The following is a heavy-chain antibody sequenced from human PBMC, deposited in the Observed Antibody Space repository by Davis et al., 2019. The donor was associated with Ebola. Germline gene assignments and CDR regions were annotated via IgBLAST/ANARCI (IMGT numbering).Heavy chain of an antibody. CDR1: GFPFSAYG. CDR2: IWNDGNTK. D-gene: IGHD3-22*01. J-gene: IGHJ5*02. V-gene: IGHV3-33*01. CDR3: ARAGYYYDSSDYYEYPSWFDP. Sequence: GGSLRLSCAASGFPFSAYGMHWVRQAPGKGLEWVAVIWNDGNTKYHADSVKGRFTISRDDSKNTLYLQMSSLRAEDTAVYYCARAGYYYDSSDYYEYPSWFDPWGQGTLVTVSS.